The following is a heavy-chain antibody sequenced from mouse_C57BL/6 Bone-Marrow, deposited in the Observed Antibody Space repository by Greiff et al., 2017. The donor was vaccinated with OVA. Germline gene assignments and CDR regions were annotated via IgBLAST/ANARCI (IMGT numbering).Heavy chain of an antibody. CDR3: HYDYDGGYFDV. V-gene: IGHV1-15*01. J-gene: IGHJ1*03. Sequence: QVQLQQSGAELVRPGASVTLSCKASGYTFNDYEMHWVKQTPVHGLEWIGAIDPETGGTAYNQKFKGKAILTADKSSSTAYMELRSLTSEDSAVYYCHYDYDGGYFDVWGTGTTVTVSS. CDR2: IDPETGGT. D-gene: IGHD2-4*01. CDR1: GYTFNDYE.